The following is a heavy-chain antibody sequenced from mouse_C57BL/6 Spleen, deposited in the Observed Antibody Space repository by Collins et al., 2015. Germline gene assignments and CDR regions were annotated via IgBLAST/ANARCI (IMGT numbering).Heavy chain of an antibody. Sequence: QVQLQQPGAELVKPGASVKVSYKASGYTFTSYWMHWVKQRPGQGLEWIGRIHPSDSDTNYNQKFKGKATLTVDKSSSTAYMQLSSLTSEDSAVYYCAIGLYYGSSFDYWGQGTTLTVSS. D-gene: IGHD1-1*01. CDR3: AIGLYYGSSFDY. J-gene: IGHJ2*01. V-gene: IGHV1-74*01. CDR1: GYTFTSYW. CDR2: IHPSDSDT.